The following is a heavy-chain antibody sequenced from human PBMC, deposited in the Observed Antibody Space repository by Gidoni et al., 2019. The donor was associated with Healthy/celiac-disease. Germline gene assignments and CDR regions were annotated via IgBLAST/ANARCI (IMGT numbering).Heavy chain of an antibody. CDR1: GFTFSSYA. CDR2: IIGSGGRT. Sequence: EVQLLESGGGLVQPGGSLRLSCAASGFTFSSYAMSWVRQAPGKGLEGVSGIIGSGGRTYYADSVKGRFTIARDNSKNTLYLEMNSLRAEDTAVDYGAKDLPSGDDAFDIWGQGTMVTVSS. V-gene: IGHV3-23*01. J-gene: IGHJ3*02. CDR3: AKDLPSGDDAFDI. D-gene: IGHD3-10*01.